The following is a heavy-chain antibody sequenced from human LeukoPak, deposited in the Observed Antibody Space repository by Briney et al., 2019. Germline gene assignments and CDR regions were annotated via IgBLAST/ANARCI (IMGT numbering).Heavy chain of an antibody. J-gene: IGHJ4*02. V-gene: IGHV1-58*02. CDR3: ARGGGGLMTTVTTLLSLDY. CDR1: GFTFTSSA. Sequence: SVKVSCKASGFTFTSSAMQWVRQARGQRLEWIGWIVVGSGNTNYAQKFQESVTITRDMSTSTAYMELSSLRSEDTAVYYCARGGGGLMTTVTTLLSLDYWGPGTLVIVSS. D-gene: IGHD4-17*01. CDR2: IVVGSGNT.